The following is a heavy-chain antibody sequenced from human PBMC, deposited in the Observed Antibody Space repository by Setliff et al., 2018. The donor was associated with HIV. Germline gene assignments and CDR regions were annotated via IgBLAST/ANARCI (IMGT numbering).Heavy chain of an antibody. Sequence: AGESLKISCKGSGYSFTNYWIGWVRQMPGKGLEWMGIINPGDSETRYNPPFQGQVTISADKSITTAYLQWSGLKASDTAIYYCARLGPGPMFRTNFDYWGQGTQVTVSS. J-gene: IGHJ4*02. CDR1: GYSFTNYW. CDR3: ARLGPGPMFRTNFDY. CDR2: INPGDSET. D-gene: IGHD3-10*01. V-gene: IGHV5-51*01.